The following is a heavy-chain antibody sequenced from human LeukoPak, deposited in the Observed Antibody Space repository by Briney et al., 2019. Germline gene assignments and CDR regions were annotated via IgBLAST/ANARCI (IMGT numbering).Heavy chain of an antibody. CDR2: IYYSGST. D-gene: IGHD3-22*01. V-gene: IGHV4-30-4*01. Sequence: TSQTLSLTCTVSGGSISSGDYYWSWIRQPPGKGLEWIGYIYYSGSTYYNPSLKSRVTISVDTSKNQFSLKLSSVTAADTAVYYCARDPYYYDSSGYYPYYYGMDVWGHGTTVTVSS. CDR1: GGSISSGDYY. J-gene: IGHJ6*02. CDR3: ARDPYYYDSSGYYPYYYGMDV.